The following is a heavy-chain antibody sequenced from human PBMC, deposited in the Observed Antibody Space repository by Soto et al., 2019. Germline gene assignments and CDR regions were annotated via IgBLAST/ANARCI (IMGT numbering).Heavy chain of an antibody. Sequence: ASVKVSCKASGYTFTGYYMHWVRQAPGQGLEWMGWINPNSGGTNYAQKFQGWVTMTRDTSISTAYMELSRLRSDDTAVYYCAGRLWFGQSLFDPWGQGTLVTVSS. CDR3: AGRLWFGQSLFDP. CDR2: INPNSGGT. D-gene: IGHD3-10*01. CDR1: GYTFTGYY. V-gene: IGHV1-2*04. J-gene: IGHJ5*02.